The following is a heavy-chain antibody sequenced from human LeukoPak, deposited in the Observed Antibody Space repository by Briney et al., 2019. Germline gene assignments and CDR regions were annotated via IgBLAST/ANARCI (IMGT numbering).Heavy chain of an antibody. V-gene: IGHV3-23*01. CDR2: ISGSGGST. CDR3: AKDPGGAAAASLNWSDP. Sequence: PGGSLRLSCAASGFAFSSYAMSWVRQAPGKGLEWVSAISGSGGSTYYADSVKGRFTISRDNSKNTLYLQMNSLRAEDTAVYYCAKDPGGAAAASLNWSDPWGQGTLVTVSS. CDR1: GFAFSSYA. D-gene: IGHD6-13*01. J-gene: IGHJ5*02.